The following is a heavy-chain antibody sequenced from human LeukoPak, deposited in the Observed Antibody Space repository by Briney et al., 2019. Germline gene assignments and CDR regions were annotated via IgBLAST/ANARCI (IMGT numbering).Heavy chain of an antibody. CDR2: ISSSSSTI. CDR1: GFTFSSYS. CDR3: ARESYSSSWSDYYYYMGV. J-gene: IGHJ6*03. V-gene: IGHV3-48*02. Sequence: GGSLRLSCAASGFTFSSYSMNWVRQAPGKGLEWVSYISSSSSTIYYADSVKGRFTISRDNAKNSLYLQMNSLRDEDTAVYYCARESYSSSWSDYYYYMGVWGKGTTVTVSS. D-gene: IGHD6-13*01.